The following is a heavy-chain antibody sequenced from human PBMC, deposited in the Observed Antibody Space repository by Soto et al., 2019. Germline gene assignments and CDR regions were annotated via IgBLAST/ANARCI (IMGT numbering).Heavy chain of an antibody. D-gene: IGHD2-2*01. Sequence: ASVKVSCKASGYTFTSYYMHWVRQAPGQGLEWMGIINPSGGSTSYAQKFQGRVTMTRDTSTSTVYMELSSLRSEDTAVYYCARDYPYQENVYQGGFQHWGQGTLVTVSS. J-gene: IGHJ1*01. CDR1: GYTFTSYY. V-gene: IGHV1-46*01. CDR2: INPSGGST. CDR3: ARDYPYQENVYQGGFQH.